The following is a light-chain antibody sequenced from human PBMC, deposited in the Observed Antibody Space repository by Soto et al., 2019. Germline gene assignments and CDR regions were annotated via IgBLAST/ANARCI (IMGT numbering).Light chain of an antibody. V-gene: IGKV3-15*01. Sequence: EIVMTQSPATLSVSPGERATLACRASQSVSSNLAWYQQKPGQAPRLLIYGASTRATGIPARFSGSGSGTEFTRTISSLQSEDFAVYYCQQYNNWPFITFGQGTRLEIK. CDR1: QSVSSN. J-gene: IGKJ5*01. CDR3: QQYNNWPFIT. CDR2: GAS.